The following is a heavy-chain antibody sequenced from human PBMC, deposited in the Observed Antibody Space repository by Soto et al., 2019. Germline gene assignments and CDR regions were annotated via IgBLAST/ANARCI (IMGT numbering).Heavy chain of an antibody. D-gene: IGHD1-7*01. V-gene: IGHV3-23*01. CDR1: GFTFGNFA. Sequence: EVQVIESGGGWVQPGGSLRLSCATSGFTFGNFAMSWFRQAPWRGLECVSGMSSASSTTYYGDSVKGRFTISRDTSKKTLYLQMTSLRAEDTAVYYCAKNKERELPRIIDYWGQGALVTVSS. CDR2: MSSASSTT. J-gene: IGHJ4*02. CDR3: AKNKERELPRIIDY.